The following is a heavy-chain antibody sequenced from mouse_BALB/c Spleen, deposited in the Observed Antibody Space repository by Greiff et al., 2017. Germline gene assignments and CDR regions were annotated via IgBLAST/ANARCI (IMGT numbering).Heavy chain of an antibody. J-gene: IGHJ4*01. Sequence: VQLKESGGGLVKPGGSLKLSCAASGFAFSSYDMSWVRQTPEKRLEWVAYISSGGGSTYYPDTVKGRFTISRDNAKNTLYLQMSSLTSEDTAMYYCARHGGTYDPYAMDYWGQGTSVTVSS. CDR2: ISSGGGST. D-gene: IGHD2-3*01. CDR3: ARHGGTYDPYAMDY. V-gene: IGHV5-12-1*01. CDR1: GFAFSSYD.